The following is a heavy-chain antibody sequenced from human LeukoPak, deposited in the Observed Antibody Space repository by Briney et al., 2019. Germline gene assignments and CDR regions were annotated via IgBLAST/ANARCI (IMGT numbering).Heavy chain of an antibody. D-gene: IGHD3-3*01. Sequence: PSETLSLTCTVSGGSISSYYWSWIRQPPGKGLEWVSVIYSGGSTYYADSVKGRFTISRDNSKNTLYLQMNSLRAEDTAVYYCARVGLSITIFGVVPFGMDVWGQGTTVTVSS. CDR3: ARVGLSITIFGVVPFGMDV. J-gene: IGHJ6*02. CDR1: GGSISSYY. V-gene: IGHV3-66*01. CDR2: IYSGGST.